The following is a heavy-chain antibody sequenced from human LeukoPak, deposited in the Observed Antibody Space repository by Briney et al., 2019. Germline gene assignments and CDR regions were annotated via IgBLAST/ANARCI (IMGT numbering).Heavy chain of an antibody. Sequence: ASVKVSCKASGYTFTGYYMHWVRQAPGQGLEWMGWINPNSGGTNYAQKFQGRVTMTRDTSVTTAYMELNRLRSDDTAMYYCARDLTEYDNYVWGKYGFDIWGQGTMVTVSS. D-gene: IGHD3-16*01. J-gene: IGHJ3*02. CDR2: INPNSGGT. CDR1: GYTFTGYY. CDR3: ARDLTEYDNYVWGKYGFDI. V-gene: IGHV1-2*02.